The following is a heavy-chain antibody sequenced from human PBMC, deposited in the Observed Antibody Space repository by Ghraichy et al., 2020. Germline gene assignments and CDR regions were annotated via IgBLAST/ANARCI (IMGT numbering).Heavy chain of an antibody. CDR2: ISYDGSNK. J-gene: IGHJ3*02. CDR1: GFTFSSYA. V-gene: IGHV3-30-3*01. CDR3: ARGLVGWLQLESDAFDI. D-gene: IGHD5-24*01. Sequence: GGSLRLSCAASGFTFSSYAMHWVRQAPGKGLEWVAVISYDGSNKYYADSVKGRFTISRDNSKNTLYLQMNSLRAEDTAVYYCARGLVGWLQLESDAFDIWGQGTMVTVSS.